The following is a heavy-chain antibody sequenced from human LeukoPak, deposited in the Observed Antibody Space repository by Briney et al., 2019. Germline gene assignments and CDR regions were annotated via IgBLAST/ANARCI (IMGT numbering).Heavy chain of an antibody. Sequence: GGSLRLSCAASGFTFSTYAMSWVRQAPGKGLEWVSAISGSGGSTYYADSVKGRFTISRDNSKNTLYLQMNSLRADDTAVYYCATPVRTQNMPARGYFDYWGQGTLVTVSS. D-gene: IGHD2/OR15-2a*01. CDR2: ISGSGGST. V-gene: IGHV3-23*01. J-gene: IGHJ4*02. CDR3: ATPVRTQNMPARGYFDY. CDR1: GFTFSTYA.